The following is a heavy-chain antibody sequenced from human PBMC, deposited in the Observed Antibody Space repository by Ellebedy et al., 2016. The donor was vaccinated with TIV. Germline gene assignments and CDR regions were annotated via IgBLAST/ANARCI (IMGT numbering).Heavy chain of an antibody. CDR3: ASPPGLVAL. Sequence: PGGSLRLSCAGSGFTFSFYWMSWVRQAPGKGPEWVANIKKDGSEKLYVDSVKGRFTISRDNAKNSLYLQMNSLRAEDTAVYYCASPPGLVALWGQGTPVTVSS. CDR1: GFTFSFYW. D-gene: IGHD6-6*01. CDR2: IKKDGSEK. V-gene: IGHV3-7*03. J-gene: IGHJ4*02.